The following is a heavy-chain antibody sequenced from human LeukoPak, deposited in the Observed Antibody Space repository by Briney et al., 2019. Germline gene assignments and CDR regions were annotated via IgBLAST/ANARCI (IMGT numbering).Heavy chain of an antibody. Sequence: PGGSLRLSCAASGFTFSSYAMTWVRQAPPRGLDWVSATSGSGTSTYYADSVKGRFTISRDNSKNPLFLQMSSLRAEDTAVYYCAKNIEGSTPIHQYWGQGSLVTVSS. CDR1: GFTFSSYA. J-gene: IGHJ4*02. D-gene: IGHD1-26*01. V-gene: IGHV3-23*01. CDR3: AKNIEGSTPIHQY. CDR2: TSGSGTST.